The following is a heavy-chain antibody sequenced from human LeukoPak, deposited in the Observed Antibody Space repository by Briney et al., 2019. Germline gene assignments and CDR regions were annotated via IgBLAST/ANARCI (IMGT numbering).Heavy chain of an antibody. Sequence: ASVKVSCKASGYTFTSYYMHWVRQAPGQGLEWMGIINPSGGSTSYAQKFQGRVTMTRDTSTSTVYMELSSLRSEDTAVYYCARDPRFVSSGGSWSYGMDVWGQGTTVTVSS. V-gene: IGHV1-46*01. D-gene: IGHD2-15*01. CDR3: ARDPRFVSSGGSWSYGMDV. J-gene: IGHJ6*02. CDR2: INPSGGST. CDR1: GYTFTSYY.